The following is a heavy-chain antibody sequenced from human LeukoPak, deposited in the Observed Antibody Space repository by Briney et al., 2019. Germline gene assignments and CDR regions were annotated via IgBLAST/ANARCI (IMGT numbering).Heavy chain of an antibody. D-gene: IGHD3-10*01. Sequence: GGSLRLSCGASGFTFSGCAMHWVRQAPGRGLEWVSGISWNSGSIGYADSVKGRFTISRDNAKNSLYPQMNSLRAEDTALYYCAKDWAYGSGTYFDYWGQGTLVTVSS. CDR1: GFTFSGCA. CDR2: ISWNSGSI. V-gene: IGHV3-9*01. CDR3: AKDWAYGSGTYFDY. J-gene: IGHJ4*02.